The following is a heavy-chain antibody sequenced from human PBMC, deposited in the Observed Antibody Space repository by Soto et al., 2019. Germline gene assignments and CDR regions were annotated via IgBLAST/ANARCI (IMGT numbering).Heavy chain of an antibody. CDR1: GGSFSGYF. CDR3: VRGPYNYNSRYFDY. J-gene: IGHJ4*02. D-gene: IGHD1-1*01. Sequence: KTSETLSLTCTVSGGSFSGYFWTWICQPPGKGLEWLAEINHSGITNYNPSVESRVSMSVDTSKNQFSLRLYSVTAADTAVYYCVRGPYNYNSRYFDYWGQGTLVTVSS. V-gene: IGHV4-34*01. CDR2: INHSGIT.